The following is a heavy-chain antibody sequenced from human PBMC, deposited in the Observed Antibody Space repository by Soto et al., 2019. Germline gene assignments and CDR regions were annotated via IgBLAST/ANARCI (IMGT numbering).Heavy chain of an antibody. Sequence: QVHLQESGPGLVKPSETLSLTCSVSSGSTNNYYWSWIRQSPGKGLEWIGYIYFNGNTNYNPSLKSRLTISVDTSKNQFSLRLKSVTAADTAVYYCARGPRDYGDFDYWGQGTLVTVSS. V-gene: IGHV4-59*01. CDR1: SGSTNNYY. CDR2: IYFNGNT. J-gene: IGHJ4*02. CDR3: ARGPRDYGDFDY. D-gene: IGHD4-17*01.